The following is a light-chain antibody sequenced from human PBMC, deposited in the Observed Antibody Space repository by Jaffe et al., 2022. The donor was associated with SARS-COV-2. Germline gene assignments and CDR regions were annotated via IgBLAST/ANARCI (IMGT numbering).Light chain of an antibody. Sequence: QSVLTQPPSASGTPGQRVTISCSGSNSNIRNNLVSWYQQLPGTAPKVVVYSNNQRPLGVPDRISGSKSGTSASLAISGLRSEDEADYYCAAWDDSLSGVLFGGGTKLTVL. J-gene: IGLJ3*02. CDR3: AAWDDSLSGVL. CDR2: SNN. V-gene: IGLV1-47*01. CDR1: NSNIRNNL.